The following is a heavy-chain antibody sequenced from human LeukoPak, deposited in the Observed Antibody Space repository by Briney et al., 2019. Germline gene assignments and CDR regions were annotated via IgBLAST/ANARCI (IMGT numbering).Heavy chain of an antibody. D-gene: IGHD3-22*01. CDR2: ISGDGGST. Sequence: GGSLSLSCAPSRFTFEDYAMHWVRQAPGKGLEWVSLISGDGGSTYYADSVKGRFTISRDNSKNTLYLQMNSLRTEDTALYYCAKDITGRVLAYYYDSSGYYFSWGQGTLVTVSS. V-gene: IGHV3-43*02. CDR3: AKDITGRVLAYYYDSSGYYFS. J-gene: IGHJ5*02. CDR1: RFTFEDYA.